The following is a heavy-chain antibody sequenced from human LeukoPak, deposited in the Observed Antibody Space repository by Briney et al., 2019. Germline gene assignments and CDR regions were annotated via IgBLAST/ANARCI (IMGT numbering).Heavy chain of an antibody. CDR2: ISSSSTYT. V-gene: IGHV3-11*05. CDR3: ARVIGGIRYFDWYNWFDP. CDR1: GFTFSDYY. Sequence: GSLRLSCAASGFTFSDYYMSWIRQAPGKGLEWVSHISSSSTYTNCADSVRGRFTISRDNAKNSLYLQMNSLRAEDTAVYYCARVIGGIRYFDWYNWFDPWGQGTLVTVSS. D-gene: IGHD3-9*01. J-gene: IGHJ5*02.